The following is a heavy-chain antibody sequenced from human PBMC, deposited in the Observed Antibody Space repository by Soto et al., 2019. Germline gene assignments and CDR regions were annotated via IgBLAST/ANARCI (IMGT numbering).Heavy chain of an antibody. Sequence: PSETLSLTCAVSSGSISSSNWWSWVRQPPGKGLEWIGEIYHSGSTNYNPSLKSRVTISVDKSKNQFSLKLSSATAADTAVYYCASGVGCSGGSCYRRYFDYWGQGTLVTVSS. J-gene: IGHJ4*02. V-gene: IGHV4-4*02. CDR2: IYHSGST. D-gene: IGHD2-15*01. CDR3: ASGVGCSGGSCYRRYFDY. CDR1: SGSISSSNW.